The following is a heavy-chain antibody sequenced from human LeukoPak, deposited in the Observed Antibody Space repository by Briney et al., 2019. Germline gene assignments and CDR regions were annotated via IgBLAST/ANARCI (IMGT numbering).Heavy chain of an antibody. Sequence: RXAXGQXLXXXXIINPSGGRTSYAQKFQGRVTMTRDTSISTAYMELSRLRSDDTAVYYCARLPTIVVVPAANNDFDYWGQGTLVTVSS. V-gene: IGHV1-46*01. CDR3: ARLPTIVVVPAANNDFDY. J-gene: IGHJ4*02. D-gene: IGHD2-2*01. CDR2: INPSGGRT.